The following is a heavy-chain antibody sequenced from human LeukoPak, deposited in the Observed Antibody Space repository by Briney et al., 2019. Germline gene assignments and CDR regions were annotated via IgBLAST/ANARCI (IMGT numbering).Heavy chain of an antibody. Sequence: GGSLRLSCAASGFTFSSYAMNGVRQAPGKGLEWVSTISGSIGSTYYADSVKGRLTISRDNSKNTLYLQMNSLRAEDTAVYYCARTPIFIAVAGTGAFDIWGQGTMVTVSS. CDR3: ARTPIFIAVAGTGAFDI. CDR2: ISGSIGST. CDR1: GFTFSSYA. D-gene: IGHD6-19*01. J-gene: IGHJ3*02. V-gene: IGHV3-23*01.